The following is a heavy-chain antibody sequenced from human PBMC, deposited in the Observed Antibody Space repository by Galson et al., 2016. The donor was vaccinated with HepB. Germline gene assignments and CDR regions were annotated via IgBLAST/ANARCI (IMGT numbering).Heavy chain of an antibody. CDR3: VRDRKTFYYDRSGVWYLDY. Sequence: SVKVSCKASGYTFTSYGISWERQAPGQGLEWMGWISPYNGNTMYAQQLQGRVAMTTDTSTNTAYMELTSLRSDDTAVYYCVRDRKTFYYDRSGVWYLDYWGQGTQVTVSS. CDR2: ISPYNGNT. J-gene: IGHJ4*02. CDR1: GYTFTSYG. D-gene: IGHD3-22*01. V-gene: IGHV1-18*04.